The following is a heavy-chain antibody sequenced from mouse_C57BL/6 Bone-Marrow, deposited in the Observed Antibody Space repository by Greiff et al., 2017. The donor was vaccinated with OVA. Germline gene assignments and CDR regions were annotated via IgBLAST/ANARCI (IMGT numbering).Heavy chain of an antibody. CDR3: TRFITTVVATDY. V-gene: IGHV1-15*01. J-gene: IGHJ2*01. CDR2: IDPETGGT. CDR1: GYTFTDYE. Sequence: QVHVKQSGAELVRPGASVTLSCKASGYTFTDYEMHWVKQTPVHGLEWIGAIDPETGGTAYNQKFKGKAILTADKSSSTAYMELRSLTSEDSAVYYCTRFITTVVATDYWGQGTTLTVSS. D-gene: IGHD1-1*01.